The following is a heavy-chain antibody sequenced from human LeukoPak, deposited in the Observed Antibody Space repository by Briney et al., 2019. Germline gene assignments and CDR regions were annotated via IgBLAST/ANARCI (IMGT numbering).Heavy chain of an antibody. D-gene: IGHD5-24*01. CDR2: IIPIFGTA. CDR3: ARGEMATIAVY. CDR1: GGTFSSYA. J-gene: IGHJ4*02. Sequence: SVKVSCKAFGGTFSSYAISWVRQAPGQGLEWMGGIIPIFGTANYAQKFQGRVTITTDESMSTAYMELSSLRSEDTAVYYCARGEMATIAVYWGQGTLVTVSS. V-gene: IGHV1-69*05.